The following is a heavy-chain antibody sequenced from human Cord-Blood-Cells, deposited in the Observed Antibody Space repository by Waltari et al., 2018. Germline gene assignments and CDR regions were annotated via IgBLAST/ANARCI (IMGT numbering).Heavy chain of an antibody. CDR3: ARDSVVATRRRYYYYYGMDV. CDR2: IYTSRST. J-gene: IGHJ6*02. Sequence: QVQLQESGPGLVKPSETLSLTCTVSGGSISSYYWSWIRQPAGKGLEWIGRIYTSRSTNYNPSLKSRVTMSVDTSKNQFSLKLSSVTAADTAVYYCARDSVVATRRRYYYYYGMDVWGQGTTVTVSS. CDR1: GGSISSYY. V-gene: IGHV4-4*07. D-gene: IGHD5-12*01.